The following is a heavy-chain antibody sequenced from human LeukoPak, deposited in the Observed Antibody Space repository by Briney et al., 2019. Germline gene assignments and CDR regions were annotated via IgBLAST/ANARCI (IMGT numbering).Heavy chain of an antibody. Sequence: GGSLRLSCAASGFTFSSYGMHWVRQAPGKGLEWVAVISYDGSNKYYADSVKGRFTISRDNSKNTLYLQMNSLRAEDTAVYYCAKGSSGYSGYVADYWGQGTLVTVSS. CDR2: ISYDGSNK. CDR3: AKGSSGYSGYVADY. CDR1: GFTFSSYG. D-gene: IGHD5-12*01. V-gene: IGHV3-30*18. J-gene: IGHJ4*02.